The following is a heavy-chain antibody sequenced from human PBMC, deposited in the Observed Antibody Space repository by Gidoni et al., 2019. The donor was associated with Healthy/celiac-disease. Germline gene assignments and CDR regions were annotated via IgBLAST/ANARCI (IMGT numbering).Heavy chain of an antibody. CDR2: INHSGST. CDR3: ARGSYSSGWRRVDY. J-gene: IGHJ4*02. Sequence: QVQLQQWGAGLLQPSETLSLTCAVHGGSSSGYYWSWLRQPPGQGLEWIGEINHSGSTNYNPSLKSRVTISVDTSKNQFSLKLSSMTAADTAVYYCARGSYSSGWRRVDYWGQGTLVTVSS. D-gene: IGHD6-19*01. V-gene: IGHV4-34*01. CDR1: GGSSSGYY.